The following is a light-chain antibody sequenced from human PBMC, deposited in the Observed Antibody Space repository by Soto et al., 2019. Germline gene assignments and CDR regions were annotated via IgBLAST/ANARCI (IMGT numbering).Light chain of an antibody. CDR3: AAWDDSLNGHI. CDR2: SSN. CDR1: SSNIGSNS. J-gene: IGLJ1*01. Sequence: QCVLTQPHSASGTPGQRVTVSCSGSSSNIGSNSVHWFQQVPGTAPKPLIYSSNQRPSGVPERFSGSKSGTSASLAISGLQSEDEADYYCAAWDDSLNGHIFGTGTKVTVL. V-gene: IGLV1-44*01.